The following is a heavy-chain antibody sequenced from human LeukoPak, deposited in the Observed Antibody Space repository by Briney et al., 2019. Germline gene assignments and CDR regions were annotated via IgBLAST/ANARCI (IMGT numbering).Heavy chain of an antibody. V-gene: IGHV1-2*02. CDR1: GYTFTGYY. CDR2: INPNSGGT. Sequence: ASVKVSCKASGYTFTGYYMHWVRQAPGQGLEWMGWINPNSGGTNYAQKFQGRVTMTRDTSISTAYMELSRLRSDDTAVYYCARDKEENYYDSSGGLGYWGQGTLVTVSS. J-gene: IGHJ4*02. D-gene: IGHD3-22*01. CDR3: ARDKEENYYDSSGGLGY.